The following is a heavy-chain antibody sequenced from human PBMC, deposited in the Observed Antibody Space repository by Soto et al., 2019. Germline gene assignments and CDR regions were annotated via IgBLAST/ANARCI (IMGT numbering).Heavy chain of an antibody. CDR3: ARGTPSPLIVRSSRGPWFDP. Sequence: PSETLSLTCTVSGGSIRSYYWSWIRQPPGKGLEWIGYMYYGGRTNYSPSLKSRVTISVDTSKMQVSLKLSSVTAADTAVYFCARGTPSPLIVRSSRGPWFDPWGQGTLVPVSS. J-gene: IGHJ5*02. CDR1: GGSIRSYY. CDR2: MYYGGRT. V-gene: IGHV4-59*08. D-gene: IGHD2-15*01.